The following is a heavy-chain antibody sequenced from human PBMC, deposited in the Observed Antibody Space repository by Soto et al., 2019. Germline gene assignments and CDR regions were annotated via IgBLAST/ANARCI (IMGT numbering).Heavy chain of an antibody. V-gene: IGHV3-23*01. D-gene: IGHD3-10*01. J-gene: IGHJ6*02. CDR1: GFTFSSYA. CDR3: ARGDRGGSGSPASYYYSGLDV. Sequence: DVQLLESGGDLVQPGGSLRLSCAASGFTFSSYAMSWVRQAPGKGLEWVSSVSAGGDMTYYSDSVKGRFTITRDNSNNALFLQMHSQRAEDTALYYCARGDRGGSGSPASYYYSGLDVWGQGTTVTVSS. CDR2: VSAGGDMT.